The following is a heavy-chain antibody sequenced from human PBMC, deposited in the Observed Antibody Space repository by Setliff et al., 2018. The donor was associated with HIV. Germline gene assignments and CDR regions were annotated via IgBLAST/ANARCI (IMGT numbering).Heavy chain of an antibody. Sequence: SETLSLTCAVSGYSISSGYYWGWIRQPPGKGLEWIGSFYRSGNTYYNPSLNSRATVSVDTSKNQLSLKLTSVTAADTAVYYCARAQTDYYGMDVWGQGTTVTVSS. V-gene: IGHV4-38-2*01. CDR1: GYSISSGYY. CDR2: FYRSGNT. J-gene: IGHJ6*02. CDR3: ARAQTDYYGMDV.